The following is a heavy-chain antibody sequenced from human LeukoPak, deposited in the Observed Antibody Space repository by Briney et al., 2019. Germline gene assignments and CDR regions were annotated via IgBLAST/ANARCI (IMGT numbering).Heavy chain of an antibody. V-gene: IGHV3-23*01. CDR3: ATEMELVSTSDGFDY. Sequence: PGGSLRLSCAASGFTFSSYAMSCVRQAPGKGLEWVSAISSSGGSTYYADSVKGRFTISRDNARNSWFLQMNSLRAEDTAIYYCATEMELVSTSDGFDYWGQGSLVTVSS. J-gene: IGHJ4*02. D-gene: IGHD5/OR15-5a*01. CDR1: GFTFSSYA. CDR2: ISSSGGST.